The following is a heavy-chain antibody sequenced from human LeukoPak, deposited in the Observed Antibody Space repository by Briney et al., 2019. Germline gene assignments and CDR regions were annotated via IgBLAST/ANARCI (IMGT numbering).Heavy chain of an antibody. CDR1: GGSISSYY. V-gene: IGHV4-59*08. CDR3: ARQIVGATNRFDP. Sequence: PSETLSLTCTVSGGSISSYYWSWIRQPPGKGLEWIGYIYYSGSTNYNPSLKSRVTISVDTSKNQFSLKLSSVTAADTAVYYCARQIVGATNRFDPWGQGTLVTISS. D-gene: IGHD1-26*01. J-gene: IGHJ5*02. CDR2: IYYSGST.